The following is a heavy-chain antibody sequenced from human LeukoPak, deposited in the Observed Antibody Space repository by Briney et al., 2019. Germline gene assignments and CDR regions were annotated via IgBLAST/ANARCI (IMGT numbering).Heavy chain of an antibody. V-gene: IGHV1-3*01. CDR1: GYTFTSYA. J-gene: IGHJ4*02. CDR2: INAGNGNT. Sequence: GASVKVSCKASGYTFTSYAMHWVRQAPGQRLEWMGWINAGNGNTKYSQKFQGRVTITRDTSASTAYMELSSLRSEDTAVYYCARDPLDYDILTGYSDYWGQGTLVTVSS. CDR3: ARDPLDYDILTGYSDY. D-gene: IGHD3-9*01.